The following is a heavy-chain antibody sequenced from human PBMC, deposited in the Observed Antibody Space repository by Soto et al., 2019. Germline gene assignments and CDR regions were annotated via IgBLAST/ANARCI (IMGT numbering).Heavy chain of an antibody. CDR2: ISSSSSYI. J-gene: IGHJ4*02. V-gene: IGHV3-21*01. D-gene: IGHD3-22*01. CDR1: GFTFSSYS. Sequence: GASLRLYSASSGFTFSSYSMHCVRQAPGKGLEWVSSISSSSSYIYYADSVKGRFTISRDNAKNSLYLQMNSLRAEDTAVYYCARMPDYYDSDTNDYWGQGT. CDR3: ARMPDYYDSDTNDY.